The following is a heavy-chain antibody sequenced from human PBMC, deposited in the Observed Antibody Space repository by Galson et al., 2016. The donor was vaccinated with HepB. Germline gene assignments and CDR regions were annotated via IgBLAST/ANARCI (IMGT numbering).Heavy chain of an antibody. D-gene: IGHD3-22*01. Sequence: SLRLSCAASGFRLTNYWMSWVRQAPGKGLEWVANINHDGGERYYVDSVRGRFTISRDDAKNSLSLQMNSLRVDDMAVYYCAREFDRSFHYWGQGVLVTVSS. CDR2: INHDGGER. J-gene: IGHJ4*02. CDR3: AREFDRSFHY. V-gene: IGHV3-7*01. CDR1: GFRLTNYW.